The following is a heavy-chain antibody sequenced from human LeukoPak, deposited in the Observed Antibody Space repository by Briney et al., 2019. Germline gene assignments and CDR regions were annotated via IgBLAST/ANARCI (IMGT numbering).Heavy chain of an antibody. D-gene: IGHD3-22*01. CDR1: GYTFTSYG. CDR3: ARSRYYYDSSGYPMTYFDY. V-gene: IGHV1-18*01. CDR2: ISAYNGNT. Sequence: ASVKVSCKASGYTFTSYGISWVRHAPGQGLEWMEWISAYNGNTNYAQKLQGRVTMTTDTSTSTAYMELRSLRSDDTAVYYCARSRYYYDSSGYPMTYFDYWGQGTLVTVSS. J-gene: IGHJ4*02.